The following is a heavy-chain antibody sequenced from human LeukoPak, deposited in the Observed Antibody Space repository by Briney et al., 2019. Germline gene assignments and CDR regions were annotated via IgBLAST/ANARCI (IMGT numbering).Heavy chain of an antibody. CDR2: IYTSGST. V-gene: IGHV4-61*02. CDR1: GGSISSGSYY. J-gene: IGHJ4*02. D-gene: IGHD3-3*01. Sequence: SETLSLTCTVSGGSISSGSYYWSWIRQPAGKGLEWIGRIYTSGSTSYNPSLKSRVTISVDTSKNQFSLKLSSVTAADTAVYYCARAGWSGYLGAIDYWGQGTLVTVSS. CDR3: ARAGWSGYLGAIDY.